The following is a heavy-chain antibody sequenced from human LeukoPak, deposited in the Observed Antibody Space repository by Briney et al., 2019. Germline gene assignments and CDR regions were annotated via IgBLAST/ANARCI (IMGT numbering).Heavy chain of an antibody. CDR1: GHSISSYH. CDR3: ARGPTRYYFDY. CDR2: IYSSGST. Sequence: SETLSLPRPPSGHSISSYHRSWIRQPPGKALEWIGYIYSSGSTNYNPSLKSRVTISLDTSKNQFSLKLSSVTAADTAVYYCARGPTRYYFDYWGQGSLVTVSS. J-gene: IGHJ4*02. V-gene: IGHV4-59*01.